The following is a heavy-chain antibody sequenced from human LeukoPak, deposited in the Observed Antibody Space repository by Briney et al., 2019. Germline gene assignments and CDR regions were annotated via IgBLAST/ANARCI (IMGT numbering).Heavy chain of an antibody. V-gene: IGHV3-30*02. CDR2: IRYDGTNE. Sequence: GGSLRLSCAASGFTFSSYGMHWVRQAPGKGLEWVTFIRYDGTNEYYADSVRGRFTISRDNSKNTLYLQMNSLRPEDTAVYYCARVEAVYYYGSASPYSPYWGQGTLVTVSS. J-gene: IGHJ4*02. CDR3: ARVEAVYYYGSASPYSPY. CDR1: GFTFSSYG. D-gene: IGHD3-10*01.